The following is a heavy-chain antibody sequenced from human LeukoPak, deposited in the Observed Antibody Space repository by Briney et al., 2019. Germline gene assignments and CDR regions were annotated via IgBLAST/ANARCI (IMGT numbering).Heavy chain of an antibody. V-gene: IGHV3-23*01. CDR3: AKAVGIWPGLVVKSHLDY. CDR2: ISGSGGST. Sequence: GGSLRLSCAASGFTFSSYAMSWVRQAPGKGLEWVSAISGSGGSTYYADSVKGRFTISRDNSKNTLYLQMNSLRAEDTAVDYCAKAVGIWPGLVVKSHLDYWGQGTLVTVSS. J-gene: IGHJ4*02. D-gene: IGHD2-2*01. CDR1: GFTFSSYA.